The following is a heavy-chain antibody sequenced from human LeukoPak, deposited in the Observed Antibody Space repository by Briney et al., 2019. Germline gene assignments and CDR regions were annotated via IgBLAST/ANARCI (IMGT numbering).Heavy chain of an antibody. CDR3: AKVDRYDYVWGSYIDY. V-gene: IGHV3-23*01. CDR1: GFTFSSYA. D-gene: IGHD3-16*01. J-gene: IGHJ4*02. CDR2: ISGSGGST. Sequence: GGSLRLSCAASGFTFSSYAMSWVRQAPGKGLEWVSDISGSGGSTHYADSVKGRFTISRDNSKNTLYLQTNSLRSEDTAVYYCAKVDRYDYVWGSYIDYWGQGTLVTVSS.